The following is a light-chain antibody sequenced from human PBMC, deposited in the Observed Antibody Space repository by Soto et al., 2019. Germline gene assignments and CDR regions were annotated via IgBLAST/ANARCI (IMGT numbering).Light chain of an antibody. CDR2: DVS. J-gene: IGLJ1*01. CDR1: SSDVGGYNY. Sequence: QSVLTQPASVSGSPGQSITISCTGTSSDVGGYNYVPWYQQHPGKAPKLMIYDVSNRPSGVSNRFSGSKSGNTASLTISGLQAEDEADYYCSSYTSSSTVFGTGTRSPS. V-gene: IGLV2-14*01. CDR3: SSYTSSSTV.